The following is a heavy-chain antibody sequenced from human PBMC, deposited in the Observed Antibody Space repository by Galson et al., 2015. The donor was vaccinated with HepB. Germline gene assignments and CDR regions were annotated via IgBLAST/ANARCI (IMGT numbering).Heavy chain of an antibody. V-gene: IGHV1-3*01. CDR3: ARSAYYGSGTPLSVAP. CDR1: GYTFTAYA. D-gene: IGHD3-10*01. J-gene: IGHJ5*02. Sequence: SCKASGYTFTAYAIHWVRQAPGQRLEWMGWINAGNGNTQYSQNFQGRVTTIRDTSANTAYMELSSLRSEDTAVYYCARSAYYGSGTPLSVAPWGQGTLVIVSS. CDR2: INAGNGNT.